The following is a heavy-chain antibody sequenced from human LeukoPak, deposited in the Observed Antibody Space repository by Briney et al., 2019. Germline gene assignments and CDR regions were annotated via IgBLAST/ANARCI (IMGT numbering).Heavy chain of an antibody. CDR1: GGSISSYY. Sequence: PSETLSFTCTVSGGSISSYYWSWIRQPPGKGLEWIGYIYYSGSTNYNPSLKSRVTISVDTSKNQFSLKLSSVTAADTAVYYCARVRAGAYYDFWSGPTGFDPWGQGTLVTVSS. CDR2: IYYSGST. J-gene: IGHJ5*02. V-gene: IGHV4-59*01. D-gene: IGHD3-3*01. CDR3: ARVRAGAYYDFWSGPTGFDP.